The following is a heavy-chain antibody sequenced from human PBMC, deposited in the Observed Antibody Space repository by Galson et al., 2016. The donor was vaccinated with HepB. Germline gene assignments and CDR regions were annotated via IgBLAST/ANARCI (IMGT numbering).Heavy chain of an antibody. V-gene: IGHV4-34*01. D-gene: IGHD2-2*01. CDR2: INHSGYT. J-gene: IGHJ4*02. CDR3: ARDLEGVCCGTDCPPTSDRDY. Sequence: SETLSLTCAVSGASFRGYFWTWVRQPPGKGLEWIGEINHSGYTNYHPSLKSRVAISLDMSRKQFFLKVRSVSAADTAVYFCARDLEGVCCGTDCPPTSDRDYWGQGVLVTVST. CDR1: GASFRGYF.